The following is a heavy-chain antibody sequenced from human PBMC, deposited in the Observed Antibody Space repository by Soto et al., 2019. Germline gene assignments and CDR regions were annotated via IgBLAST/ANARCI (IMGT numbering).Heavy chain of an antibody. CDR1: GFTFSDYS. CDR2: ISSRSRAI. CDR3: AKDWARIAARPNWFDP. V-gene: IGHV3-48*01. J-gene: IGHJ5*02. Sequence: GGSLRLSCAASGFTFSDYSMNWVRQAPGKGLEWVSYISSRSRAIYYADSVKGRFTISRDNSKNTLYLQMNSLRAEDTAVYYCAKDWARIAARPNWFDPWGQGTLVTVSS. D-gene: IGHD6-6*01.